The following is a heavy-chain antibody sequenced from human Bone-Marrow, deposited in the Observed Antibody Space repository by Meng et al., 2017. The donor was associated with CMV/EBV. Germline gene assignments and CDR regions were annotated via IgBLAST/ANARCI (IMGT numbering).Heavy chain of an antibody. CDR1: GYTFTSYY. V-gene: IGHV1-46*01. J-gene: IGHJ4*02. D-gene: IGHD3-3*01. Sequence: ASVKVSCKASGYTFTSYYMHWVRQAPGQGLEWMGIINPSGGSTSYAQKFQGRVTMTRDTSISIAYMELSRLRSDDTAVYYCARAPYDFWSGYYYPFDYWGQGTLVTVSS. CDR3: ARAPYDFWSGYYYPFDY. CDR2: INPSGGST.